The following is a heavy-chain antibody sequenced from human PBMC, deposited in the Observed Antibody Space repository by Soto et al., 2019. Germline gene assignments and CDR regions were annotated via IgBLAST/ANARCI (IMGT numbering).Heavy chain of an antibody. Sequence: QVQLQQWGAGLLKPSETLSLTCAVYGGSFSGYYWSWIRQPPGKGLEWIGEINHSGSTNYNPSLKSRVTISVDTSKNQFSMKLSSVTAADTDVYYCARGETAYYYDSRGNWFDPWGQGTLVTVSS. J-gene: IGHJ5*02. CDR1: GGSFSGYY. CDR3: ARGETAYYYDSRGNWFDP. CDR2: INHSGST. D-gene: IGHD3-22*01. V-gene: IGHV4-34*01.